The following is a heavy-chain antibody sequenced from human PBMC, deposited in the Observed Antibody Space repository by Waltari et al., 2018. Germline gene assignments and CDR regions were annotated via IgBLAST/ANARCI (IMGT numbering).Heavy chain of an antibody. CDR3: ARPYGDYAKGDAFDI. J-gene: IGHJ3*02. CDR2: INPNSGGT. CDR1: GYTFTGYY. D-gene: IGHD4-17*01. Sequence: QVQLVQSGAEVKKPGASVKVSCKASGYTFTGYYMHWVRQAPGQGLEWMGRINPNSGGTNYAQKFQGRVTMTRDTSISTAYMELSRLRSDDTAVYYCARPYGDYAKGDAFDIWGQGTMVTVSS. V-gene: IGHV1-2*06.